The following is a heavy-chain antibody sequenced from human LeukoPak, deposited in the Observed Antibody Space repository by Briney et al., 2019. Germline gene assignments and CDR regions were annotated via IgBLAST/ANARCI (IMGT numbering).Heavy chain of an antibody. CDR3: ASLVLLWLGESELAAGHVDKDV. Sequence: PGGSLRLSCAASGFTFSSYGMSWVRQAPGKGLEWVSHISTSGGSTYYEDSVKGRFTISRDNSKNTLYLQMNGLRPEDTAKYYCASLVLLWLGESELAAGHVDKDVWGKGTTVTVSS. D-gene: IGHD3-10*01. CDR2: ISTSGGST. V-gene: IGHV3-23*01. CDR1: GFTFSSYG. J-gene: IGHJ6*03.